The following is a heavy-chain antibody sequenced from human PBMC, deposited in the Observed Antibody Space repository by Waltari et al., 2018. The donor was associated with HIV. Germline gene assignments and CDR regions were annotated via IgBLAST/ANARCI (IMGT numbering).Heavy chain of an antibody. Sequence: QVQLQESGPGLVKPSQTLSLTCTVSGGSISSGSYYWSWIRQPAGKGLEWIGRIYTSGSTNYNPALKSRVTISVDTSKNQVSLKLSSVTAADTAVYYCASEQWPAPGPLYWGQETLVTVSS. CDR2: IYTSGST. J-gene: IGHJ4*02. CDR3: ASEQWPAPGPLY. CDR1: GGSISSGSYY. D-gene: IGHD6-19*01. V-gene: IGHV4-61*02.